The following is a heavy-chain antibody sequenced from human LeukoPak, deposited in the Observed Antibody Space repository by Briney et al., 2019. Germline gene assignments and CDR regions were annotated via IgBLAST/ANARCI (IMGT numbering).Heavy chain of an antibody. V-gene: IGHV7-4-1*02. CDR3: ARARRLVITLYYYGMDV. D-gene: IGHD3-22*01. Sequence: ASVKVSCKASGYTFTSYAMNWVRQAPGQGLEWMGWINTNTGNPTYAQGFTGRFVFSLDTSVSTAYLQISSLKAEDTAVYYCARARRLVITLYYYGMDVWDKGPRSPSPQ. CDR1: GYTFTSYA. J-gene: IGHJ6*01. CDR2: INTNTGNP.